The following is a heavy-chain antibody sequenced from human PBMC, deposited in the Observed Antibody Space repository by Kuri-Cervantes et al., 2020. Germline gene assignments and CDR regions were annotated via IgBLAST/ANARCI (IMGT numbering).Heavy chain of an antibody. Sequence: ASVKVSCKASGYTFTNYAMHWVRQAPGQRLEWMGWINPKSGGTTYAHKFQGRVTMTRDTSISTVYMELTRLRSDDTAIYYCTRGTTTGTTAWFDSWGQGTLVTVSS. J-gene: IGHJ5*01. D-gene: IGHD1-1*01. CDR3: TRGTTTGTTAWFDS. V-gene: IGHV1-2*02. CDR1: GYTFTNYA. CDR2: INPKSGGT.